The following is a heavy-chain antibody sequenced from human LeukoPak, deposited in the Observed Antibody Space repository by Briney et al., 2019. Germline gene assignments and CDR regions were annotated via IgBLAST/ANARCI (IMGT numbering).Heavy chain of an antibody. CDR3: ATDPSSYSSSWLDY. J-gene: IGHJ4*02. CDR1: GFTFSSYG. CDR2: IWYDGSNK. D-gene: IGHD6-13*01. V-gene: IGHV3-33*01. Sequence: GRSLRLSCAASGFTFSSYGMHWVRQAPGKGLEWVAVIWYDGSNKYYTDSVKGRFTISRDNSKNTLYLQMNSLRAEDTAVYYCATDPSSYSSSWLDYWGQGTLVTVSS.